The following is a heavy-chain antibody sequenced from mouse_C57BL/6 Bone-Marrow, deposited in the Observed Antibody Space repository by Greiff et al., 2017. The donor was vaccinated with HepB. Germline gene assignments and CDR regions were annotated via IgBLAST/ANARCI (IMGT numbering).Heavy chain of an antibody. Sequence: VQLQQSGAELVRPGASVTLSCKASGYTFTDYEMHWVKQTPVHGLEWIGAIDPETGGTAYNQKFKGKAILTADKSSSTAYMELRSLTSEDSAVYYCRADGSGQTWFAYWGQGTLVTVSA. J-gene: IGHJ3*01. V-gene: IGHV1-15*01. CDR3: RADGSGQTWFAY. CDR1: GYTFTDYE. CDR2: IDPETGGT. D-gene: IGHD3-2*02.